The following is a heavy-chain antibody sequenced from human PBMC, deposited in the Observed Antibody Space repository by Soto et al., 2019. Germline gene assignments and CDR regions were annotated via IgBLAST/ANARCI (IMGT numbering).Heavy chain of an antibody. CDR1: GYTFTSYG. CDR3: ARDFLYSGYDRGFDS. V-gene: IGHV1-69*13. CDR2: IIPIFGTA. Sequence: QVQLVQSGAEVKKPGASVKVSCKTSGYTFTSYGISWVRQAPGQGLEWMGWIIPIFGTANYAQKFQGRVTITADESTSTAYMELSSLRSEDTAVYYCARDFLYSGYDRGFDSWGQGTLVTVSS. D-gene: IGHD5-12*01. J-gene: IGHJ4*02.